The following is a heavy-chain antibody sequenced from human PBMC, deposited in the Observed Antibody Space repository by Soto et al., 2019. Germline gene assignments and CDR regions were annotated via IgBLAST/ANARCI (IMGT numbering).Heavy chain of an antibody. D-gene: IGHD2-15*01. V-gene: IGHV1-18*01. CDR2: ISAYNGNT. CDR1: GYTFTSYG. Sequence: ASVKVSCKASGYTFTSYGISWVRQAPGQGLEWMGWISAYNGNTNYAQKLQGRVTMTTDTSTSTAYMELRSLRSDDTAVYYCARGYCSGRSCFEFDYWGQGTLVTVSS. CDR3: ARGYCSGRSCFEFDY. J-gene: IGHJ4*02.